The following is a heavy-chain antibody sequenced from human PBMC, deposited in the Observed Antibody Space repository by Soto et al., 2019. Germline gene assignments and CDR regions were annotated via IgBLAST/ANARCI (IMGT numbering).Heavy chain of an antibody. J-gene: IGHJ6*02. CDR3: TKDARIAVRPDFYYGMDV. V-gene: IGHV3-23*01. Sequence: GGSLRLSCAASGVTFSGYAMSWVRQAPGKGLEWVSAIGGSGSSSTYYADSVKGRFTISRDNSKGTLYLQMNSLRDEDTAVYYCTKDARIAVRPDFYYGMDVWGQGTTVTVSS. CDR1: GVTFSGYA. D-gene: IGHD6-6*01. CDR2: IGGSGSSST.